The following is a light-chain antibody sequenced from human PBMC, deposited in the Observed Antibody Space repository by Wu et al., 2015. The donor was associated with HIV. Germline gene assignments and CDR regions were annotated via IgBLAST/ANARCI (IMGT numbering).Light chain of an antibody. CDR3: QQYGSSPRT. J-gene: IGKJ4*01. Sequence: EIVLAQSPVTLSLSPGERATLSCRASQSVSGSYLAWYQQKPGQAPRLLIYGASSRAPGIPERFSGSGSGTDFTLTISRLEAEDFAVYYCQQYGSSPRTFGGGPRWRSN. CDR2: GAS. CDR1: QSVSGSY. V-gene: IGKV3-20*01.